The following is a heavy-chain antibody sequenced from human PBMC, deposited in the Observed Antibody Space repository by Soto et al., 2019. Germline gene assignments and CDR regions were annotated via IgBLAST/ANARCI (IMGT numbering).Heavy chain of an antibody. V-gene: IGHV3-23*01. CDR1: GFTFSSYA. CDR3: AKEVHYDIVTGVEYFDH. J-gene: IGHJ1*01. D-gene: IGHD3-9*01. CDR2: ISGTGRVT. Sequence: EVQLLESGGGLVQPGGSLKISCAVSGFTFSSYAMSWVRQAPGKGLEWVSGISGTGRVTNYAESVKGRFTISRDNPKNRLYLEMTSLSAEDTAVYYCAKEVHYDIVTGVEYFDHWGQGTLVTVS.